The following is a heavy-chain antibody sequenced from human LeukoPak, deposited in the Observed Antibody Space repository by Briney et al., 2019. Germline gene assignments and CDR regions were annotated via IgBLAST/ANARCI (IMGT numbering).Heavy chain of an antibody. CDR2: IYFRGGA. D-gene: IGHD3-10*01. CDR1: GGPLSSYY. J-gene: IGHJ3*02. V-gene: IGHV4-4*07. Sequence: SSETLSLTRSVSGGPLSSYYWSWVRQPAGKGLEWIGRIYFRGGAKYNPSLKSRVSMSLDTSKNQISLRLTYVTAADTAVYYCARDRGGILVGNDAFDMWGQGTMVTVSS. CDR3: ARDRGGILVGNDAFDM.